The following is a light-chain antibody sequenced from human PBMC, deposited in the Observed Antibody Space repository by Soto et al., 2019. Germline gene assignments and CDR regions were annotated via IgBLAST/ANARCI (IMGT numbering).Light chain of an antibody. Sequence: QSVLTQPPSVSGAPGQRVTISCTGGSSNIGAGYDVHWYQQLPGTAPKLHIYGNNNRPSGVPDRISGSRSDTSASLAITGLQTEDEADYYCHSYDCSLSGTYVFGTGTKLTVL. CDR2: GNN. CDR3: HSYDCSLSGTYV. J-gene: IGLJ1*01. CDR1: SSNIGAGYD. V-gene: IGLV1-40*01.